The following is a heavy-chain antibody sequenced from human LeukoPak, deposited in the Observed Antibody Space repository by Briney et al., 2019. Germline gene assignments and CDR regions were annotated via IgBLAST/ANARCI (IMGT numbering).Heavy chain of an antibody. CDR1: GFIFSNYA. Sequence: GESLRLSCAASGFIFSNYAMSWVRQAPGKGLEWVSAIGGSGASTYYADSGKGRFTISRDNSKNTLYLQMNSLRAEDTAVYYCAKGGLYDFWSGRGFDYWGQGTLVTVSS. CDR2: IGGSGAST. D-gene: IGHD3-3*01. V-gene: IGHV3-23*01. CDR3: AKGGLYDFWSGRGFDY. J-gene: IGHJ4*02.